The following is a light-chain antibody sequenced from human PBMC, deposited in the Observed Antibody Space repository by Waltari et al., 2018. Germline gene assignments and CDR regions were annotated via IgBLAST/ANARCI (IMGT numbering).Light chain of an antibody. J-gene: IGKJ4*01. CDR2: DAS. CDR3: QQRSNWPT. CDR1: QSVSSY. Sequence: EIVLTQSPATLSLSPGERATLSCMASQSVSSYLAWYQQKPGQAPRLLLYDASNRANGSPARFSGSGSGTDFTLTSSSLEPEDFAVYYCQQRSNWPTFGGGTKVEIK. V-gene: IGKV3-11*01.